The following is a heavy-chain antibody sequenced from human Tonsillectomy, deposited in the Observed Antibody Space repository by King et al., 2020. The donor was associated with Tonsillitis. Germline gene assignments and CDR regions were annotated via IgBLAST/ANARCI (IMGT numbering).Heavy chain of an antibody. D-gene: IGHD3-10*01. V-gene: IGHV2-5*02. CDR1: GFSLSTGGVG. CDR3: AHRPFDGEVFDY. CDR2: IYWDDDK. J-gene: IGHJ4*02. Sequence: KESGPPLVKPTQTLTLTCTVSGFSLSTGGVGVGWIRQPPGKALEWLALIYWDDDKRYSPSLKSRLTITKDTSKNQVVLTMTNMDPVDTATYYCAHRPFDGEVFDYWGQGTLVTVSS.